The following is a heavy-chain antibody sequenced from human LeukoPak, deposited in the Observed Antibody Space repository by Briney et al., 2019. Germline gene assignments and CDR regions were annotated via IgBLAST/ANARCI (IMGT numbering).Heavy chain of an antibody. J-gene: IGHJ4*02. V-gene: IGHV4-34*01. Sequence: AETLSLTCAVYGGSFSGYYWSWIRQPPGKGLEGMGEINHSGSTNYNPSLKSRVTISVDTSKNQFSLKLSSVTAADTAVYYCARGIYESGPRIAAAGTDYWGQGTMVTVSS. D-gene: IGHD6-13*01. CDR2: INHSGST. CDR3: ARGIYESGPRIAAAGTDY. CDR1: GGSFSGYY.